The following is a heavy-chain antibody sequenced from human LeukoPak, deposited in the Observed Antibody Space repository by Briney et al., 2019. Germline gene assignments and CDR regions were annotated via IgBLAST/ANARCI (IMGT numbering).Heavy chain of an antibody. CDR2: ISSSSSYM. CDR1: GFTFSSYS. CDR3: ATDLTGTTTGHY. D-gene: IGHD1-20*01. Sequence: PGGSLRLSCAASGFTFSSYSMNWVRQAPGKGLEWVSSISSSSSYMYYADSVEGRFTISRDNAKNSLYLQMNSLRAEDTAVYYCATDLTGTTTGHYWGQGTLVIVSS. J-gene: IGHJ4*02. V-gene: IGHV3-21*04.